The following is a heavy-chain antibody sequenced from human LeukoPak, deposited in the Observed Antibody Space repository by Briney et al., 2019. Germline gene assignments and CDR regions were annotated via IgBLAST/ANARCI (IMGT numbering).Heavy chain of an antibody. Sequence: SVKVSCKSSGFTFTDNYLHWVRQAPGPGHEWMGWINAKRGDTNYAQNFQDRVTMTRDTSITTVYMKLSRLTVDDTAIYYCARDHDWGVDNWGQGTLVTVSS. CDR1: GFTFTDNY. J-gene: IGHJ4*02. CDR3: ARDHDWGVDN. CDR2: INAKRGDT. D-gene: IGHD7-27*01. V-gene: IGHV1-2*02.